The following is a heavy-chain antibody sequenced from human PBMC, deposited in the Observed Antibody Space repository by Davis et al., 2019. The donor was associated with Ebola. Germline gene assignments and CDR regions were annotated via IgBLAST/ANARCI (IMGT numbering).Heavy chain of an antibody. J-gene: IGHJ4*02. D-gene: IGHD2/OR15-2a*01. Sequence: GASLKISCAASGFSFSNCWMSWVRQAPGKGLEWVANIKEDGSEKYYVDSVKGRFTISRDNAKNSLFLQMNILRAEDTAVYYCARGYFTSRGRFDYWGQGTLVTVSS. CDR3: ARGYFTSRGRFDY. CDR1: GFSFSNCW. V-gene: IGHV3-7*01. CDR2: IKEDGSEK.